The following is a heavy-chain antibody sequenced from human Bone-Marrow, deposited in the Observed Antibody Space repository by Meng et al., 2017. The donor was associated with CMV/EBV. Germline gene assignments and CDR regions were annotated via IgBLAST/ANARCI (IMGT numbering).Heavy chain of an antibody. D-gene: IGHD6-6*01. J-gene: IGHJ4*02. Sequence: GGSLRLSCAASGFTFSSYGMHWVRQAPGKGLEWVAVIWYDGSNKYYADSVKGRFTISRDNSKNTLYLQMNSLRAEDTAVYYCARAPIAARQDYFDFWGQGVLVTVSS. CDR1: GFTFSSYG. CDR3: ARAPIAARQDYFDF. V-gene: IGHV3-33*01. CDR2: IWYDGSNK.